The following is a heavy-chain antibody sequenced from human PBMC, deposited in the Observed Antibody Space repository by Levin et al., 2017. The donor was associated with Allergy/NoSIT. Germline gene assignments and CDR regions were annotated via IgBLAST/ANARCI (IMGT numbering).Heavy chain of an antibody. CDR1: GGTFSSYA. V-gene: IGHV1-69*13. J-gene: IGHJ2*01. CDR2: IIPIFGTA. Sequence: PRASVKVSCKASGGTFSSYAISWVRQAPGQGLEWMGGIIPIFGTANYAQKFQGRVTITADESTSTAYMELSSLRSEDTAVYYCARGPYSGWYFDLWGRGTLVTVSS. CDR3: ARGPYSGWYFDL. D-gene: IGHD2-15*01.